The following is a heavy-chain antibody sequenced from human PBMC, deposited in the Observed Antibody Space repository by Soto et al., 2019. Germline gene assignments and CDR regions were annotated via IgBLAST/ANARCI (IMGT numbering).Heavy chain of an antibody. CDR3: TTTTSYYGDYSATPYYYYGMDV. CDR2: IKSKTDGGTT. D-gene: IGHD4-17*01. CDR1: GFTFSNAW. J-gene: IGHJ6*02. Sequence: EVQLVESGGGLVKPGGSLRLSCAASGFTFSNAWMSWVRQAPGKGLEWVGRIKSKTDGGTTDYAAPVKGRFTISRDDSKNTLYLQMNSLKTEDTAVYYCTTTTSYYGDYSATPYYYYGMDVWGQGTTVTVSS. V-gene: IGHV3-15*01.